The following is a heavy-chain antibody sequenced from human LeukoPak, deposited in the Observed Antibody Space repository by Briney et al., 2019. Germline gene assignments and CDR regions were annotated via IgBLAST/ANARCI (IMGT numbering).Heavy chain of an antibody. CDR2: IYYSGST. CDR3: ASGYCSSTSCYIGYFDL. D-gene: IGHD2-2*02. V-gene: IGHV4-59*01. Sequence: SETLSLTCTVSGGSISSYYWSWIRQPPGKGLEWIGYIYYSGSTNYNPSLKSRVTISVDTSKNQFSLKLSSVTAADTAVYYCASGYCSSTSCYIGYFDLWGRGTLVTVSS. J-gene: IGHJ2*01. CDR1: GGSISSYY.